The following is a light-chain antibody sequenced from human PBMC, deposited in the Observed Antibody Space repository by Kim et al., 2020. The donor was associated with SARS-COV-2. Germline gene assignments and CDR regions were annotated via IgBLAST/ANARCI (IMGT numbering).Light chain of an antibody. CDR1: QSIGYS. Sequence: DVQMTQSPSSLSASVGDRVTITCRASQSIGYSLNWYQQKTGKAPKLLISAAFILQRGVPSRFSGSGSGTDFTLTISSLQPEDFATYYCQQSYSNLGYDFDQGTKLEI. CDR2: AAF. CDR3: QQSYSNLGYD. J-gene: IGKJ2*01. V-gene: IGKV1-39*01.